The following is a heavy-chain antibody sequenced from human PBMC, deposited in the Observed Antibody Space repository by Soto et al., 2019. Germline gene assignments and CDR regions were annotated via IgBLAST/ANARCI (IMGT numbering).Heavy chain of an antibody. Sequence: QITLKESGPTLVKPPQTLTLTCTFSGFSLSTTAMGVGWIRQPPGRALEWLALIYWDDDKRYSPSLKSRLTITKDTSKNQVVLTMTNTDPVDTATYYCARVRFLADGGDFDYWGQGTLVTVSS. CDR1: GFSLSTTAMG. J-gene: IGHJ4*02. CDR2: IYWDDDK. D-gene: IGHD3-16*01. CDR3: ARVRFLADGGDFDY. V-gene: IGHV2-5*02.